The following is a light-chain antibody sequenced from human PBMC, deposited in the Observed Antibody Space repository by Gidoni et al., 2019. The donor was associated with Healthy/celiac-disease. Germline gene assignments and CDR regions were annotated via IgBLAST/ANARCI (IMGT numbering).Light chain of an antibody. CDR2: AAS. V-gene: IGKV1-39*01. Sequence: DIQMTQSPSSLSASVGDRVTITCRASQSISTYLNWYQHKPGKAPKLLIYAASSLQSGVPSRFSGSGSGTEFTLTISSLQPEDFATYYCQQTYSTPRGITFGPGTKVDIK. CDR3: QQTYSTPRGIT. J-gene: IGKJ3*01. CDR1: QSISTY.